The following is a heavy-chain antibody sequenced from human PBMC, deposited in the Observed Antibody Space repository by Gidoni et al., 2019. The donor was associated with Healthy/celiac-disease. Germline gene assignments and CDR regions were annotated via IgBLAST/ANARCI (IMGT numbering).Heavy chain of an antibody. CDR3: ARLYSSSWPFDY. D-gene: IGHD6-13*01. Sequence: EVQLVESGGGLVRPGGSLRLSCAASGFTFSSDWMTWVRQAPGKVLQWVANIKQEGSEKYYGDSVKGRFTISRDNAKNSLYLQMNSLRAEDTAVYYCARLYSSSWPFDYWGQGTLVTVSS. V-gene: IGHV3-7*01. CDR1: GFTFSSDW. CDR2: IKQEGSEK. J-gene: IGHJ4*02.